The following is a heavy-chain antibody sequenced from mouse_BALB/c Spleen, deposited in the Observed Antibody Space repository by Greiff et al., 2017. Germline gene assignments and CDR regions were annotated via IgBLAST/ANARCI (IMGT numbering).Heavy chain of an antibody. CDR3: ARRDYGSYAMDY. D-gene: IGHD1-1*01. Sequence: VQLKESGPGLVKPSQSLSLTCTVTGYSITSDYAWNWIRQFPGNKLEWMGYISYSGSTSYNPSLKSRISITRDTSKNQFFLQLNSVTTEDTATYYCARRDYGSYAMDYWGQGTSVTVSS. CDR2: ISYSGST. V-gene: IGHV3-2*02. CDR1: GYSITSDYA. J-gene: IGHJ4*01.